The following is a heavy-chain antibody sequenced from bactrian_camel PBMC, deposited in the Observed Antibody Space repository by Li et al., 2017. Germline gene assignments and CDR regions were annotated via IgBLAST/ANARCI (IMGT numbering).Heavy chain of an antibody. CDR2: ITSLPSLFRAA. Sequence: HVQLVESGGGLVQPGGSLRLSCVASGRIYKDCLGWFRQAPGKEVEWVAGITSLPSLFRAASYADSVKGRFTISQDNAKNTVYLEMNSLKPEDTAMYYCAARGPYCYTKLSVADFTYWGQGTQVTVS. CDR1: GRIYKDC. J-gene: IGHJ6*01. CDR3: AARGPYCYTKLSVADFTY. V-gene: IGHV3S6*01. D-gene: IGHD2*01.